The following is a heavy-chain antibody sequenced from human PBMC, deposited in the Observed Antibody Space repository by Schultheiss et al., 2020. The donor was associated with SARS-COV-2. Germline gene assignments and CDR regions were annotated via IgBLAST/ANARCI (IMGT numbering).Heavy chain of an antibody. D-gene: IGHD3-3*01. CDR1: GGSFSGYY. CDR2: INHSGST. V-gene: IGHV4-34*01. Sequence: SETLSLTCAVYGGSFSGYYWSWIRQPPGKGLEWIGEINHSGSTYYNPSLKSRVTISVDTSKNQFSLKLSSVTAADTAVYYCARVLRFLEWPTRGMDVWGQGTTVTVSS. CDR3: ARVLRFLEWPTRGMDV. J-gene: IGHJ6*02.